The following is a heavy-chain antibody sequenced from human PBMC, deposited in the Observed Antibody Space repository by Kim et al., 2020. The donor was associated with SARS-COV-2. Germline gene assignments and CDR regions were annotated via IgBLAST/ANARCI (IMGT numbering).Heavy chain of an antibody. V-gene: IGHV1-3*01. CDR3: ARDSNSGSYFDY. CDR1: GYTFTSYA. D-gene: IGHD1-26*01. J-gene: IGHJ4*02. Sequence: ASVKVSCKASGYTFTSYAMHWVRQAPGQRLEWMGWINAGYGDTRYSQKFQGRLTIARDTSASTAHMELRSLRSEDTAGYYFARDSNSGSYFDYWGQGTLVTVSS. CDR2: INAGYGDT.